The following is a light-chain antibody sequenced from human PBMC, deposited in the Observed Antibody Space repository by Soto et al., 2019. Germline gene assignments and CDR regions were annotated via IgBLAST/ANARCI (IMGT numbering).Light chain of an antibody. V-gene: IGKV4-1*01. CDR3: QQYYSTPWT. CDR2: WAS. J-gene: IGKJ1*01. Sequence: DIVMTQSPDCLAVSLGERATINCKSSQSIFYSSNNKNYLTWYQQKPGQPPKLLIYWASTRESGVPDRFSGSGSGTDFTLTISSLQAEDVAVYYCQQYYSTPWTFGQGTKVDIK. CDR1: QSIFYSSNNKNY.